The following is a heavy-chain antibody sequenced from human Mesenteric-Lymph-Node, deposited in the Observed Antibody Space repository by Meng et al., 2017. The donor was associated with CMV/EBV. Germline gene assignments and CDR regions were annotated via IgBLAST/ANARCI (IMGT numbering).Heavy chain of an antibody. CDR3: ARHVIAVSWFDP. D-gene: IGHD3-16*02. V-gene: IGHV4-39*01. Sequence: SETLSLTCTVSGGSISRSTYYWGWIRQPPGKGLEWIGTIYYSGNTYYNPSLKSRVTISVDTSKNQLSLKLSSVTAADTAVYYCARHVIAVSWFDPWGQGTPVTVSS. CDR2: IYYSGNT. J-gene: IGHJ5*02. CDR1: GGSISRSTYY.